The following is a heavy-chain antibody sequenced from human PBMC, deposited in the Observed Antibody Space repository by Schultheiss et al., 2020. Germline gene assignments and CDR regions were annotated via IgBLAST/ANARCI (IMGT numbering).Heavy chain of an antibody. J-gene: IGHJ6*02. V-gene: IGHV3-7*01. D-gene: IGHD2-21*01. Sequence: GGSLRLSCAASGFTFSNYAMQWVRQAPGKVLEWVANIKQDGSEKYYVDSVKGRFTISRDNSKNTLYLQMNSLRAEDTAVYYCARSIPPDDYYYYYGMDVWGQGTTVTVSS. CDR1: GFTFSNYA. CDR3: ARSIPPDDYYYYYGMDV. CDR2: IKQDGSEK.